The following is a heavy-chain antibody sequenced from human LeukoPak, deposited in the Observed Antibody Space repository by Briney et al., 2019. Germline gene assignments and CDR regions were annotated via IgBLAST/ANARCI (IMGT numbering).Heavy chain of an antibody. CDR1: GYTFTSYG. Sequence: ASVKVSCKASGYTFTSYGISWVRQAPGQGVEWMGWISAYNGNTNYAQKLQGRVTITTDTSTSTAYMELRSLRSDDTAVYYCARDQRITIFGVVIPQTNTPDYWGQGTLVTVSS. V-gene: IGHV1-18*01. D-gene: IGHD3-3*01. J-gene: IGHJ4*02. CDR3: ARDQRITIFGVVIPQTNTPDY. CDR2: ISAYNGNT.